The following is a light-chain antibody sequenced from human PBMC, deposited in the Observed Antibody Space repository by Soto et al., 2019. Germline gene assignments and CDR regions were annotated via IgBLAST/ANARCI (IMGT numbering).Light chain of an antibody. J-gene: IGKJ1*01. CDR2: DAS. CDR3: QQYKSWWT. V-gene: IGKV1-5*01. CDR1: EDVANY. Sequence: EIPMTQSPSTLSASVGDTVTIACRASEDVANYLAWHQQKPGRAPMLLISDASDLKSGVPSRFSGSGFGTDFTLIISSLQPDDSATYYCQQYKSWWTFGQGTKVQIK.